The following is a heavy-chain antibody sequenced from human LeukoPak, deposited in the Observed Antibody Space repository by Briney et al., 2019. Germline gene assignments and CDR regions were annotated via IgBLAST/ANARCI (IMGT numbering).Heavy chain of an antibody. CDR3: AKDMGDSSGYFTDY. D-gene: IGHD3-22*01. V-gene: IGHV3-43*02. CDR2: ISGDGGST. Sequence: PGGSLRLSCAASGFTFDDYAMHWVRQAPGKGLGWVSLISGDGGSTYYADSVKGRFTISRDNSINSLYLQMNSLRTEDTALYYCAKDMGDSSGYFTDYWGQGTLVTVSS. J-gene: IGHJ4*02. CDR1: GFTFDDYA.